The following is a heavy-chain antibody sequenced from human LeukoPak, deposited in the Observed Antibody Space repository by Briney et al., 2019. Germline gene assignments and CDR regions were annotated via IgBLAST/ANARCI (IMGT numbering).Heavy chain of an antibody. V-gene: IGHV3-48*03. D-gene: IGHD5-24*01. CDR2: ISSSGSTI. Sequence: GGSLRLSWAAYGFTFSSYEMNWVRQAPGKGLEWVSYISSSGSTIYYAASVKARFTISRDNAKNSLYLQMNSLRAVDTAVYYCAKDDGWVQYANWGQGTLVTVSS. CDR3: AKDDGWVQYAN. CDR1: GFTFSSYE. J-gene: IGHJ4*02.